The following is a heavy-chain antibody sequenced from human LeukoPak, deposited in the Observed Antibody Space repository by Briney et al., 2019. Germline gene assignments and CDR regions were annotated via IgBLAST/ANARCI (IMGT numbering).Heavy chain of an antibody. CDR3: GRVGRRIAAPFDY. D-gene: IGHD6-13*01. J-gene: IGHJ4*02. V-gene: IGHV3-66*02. Sequence: GGSLTLYCAASGFTVSSNYMSWVRQAPGKGREWVSVIYSGGSTYYADSVKGRFTISRDNSKNTLYLQMNSLRAEDTAVYYCGRVGRRIAAPFDYWGQGTLVTVSS. CDR2: IYSGGST. CDR1: GFTVSSNY.